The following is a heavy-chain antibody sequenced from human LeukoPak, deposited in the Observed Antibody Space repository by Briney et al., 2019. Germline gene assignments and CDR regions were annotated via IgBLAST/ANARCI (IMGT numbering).Heavy chain of an antibody. CDR2: IYYSGST. D-gene: IGHD1-26*01. J-gene: IGHJ4*02. Sequence: SETLSLTCTVSGGSISYYYWSWIRQPPGKGLEWIGYIYYSGSTNYNPSLKSRVTISVDTSKNQFSLKLSSVTAADTAVYYCARDSGGGPRSGSSNGGFDYWGQGTLVTVSS. CDR1: GGSISYYY. V-gene: IGHV4-59*01. CDR3: ARDSGGGPRSGSSNGGFDY.